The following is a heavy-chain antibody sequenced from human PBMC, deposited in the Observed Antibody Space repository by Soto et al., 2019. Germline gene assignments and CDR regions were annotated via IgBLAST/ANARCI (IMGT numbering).Heavy chain of an antibody. CDR3: ATHGLGVSSPPYFDN. Sequence: QLVQSRSEVKKPGSSVKVSSQASGGTFSGSAVTWVRQGPGQGLEWMGEFVPLFGTTNYAQRFPGRLTITAEESTSTAYMELRTLRSDYTAVYYCATHGLGVSSPPYFDNWGQGTLVTVSS. CDR2: FVPLFGTT. J-gene: IGHJ4*02. D-gene: IGHD3-16*01. V-gene: IGHV1-69*01. CDR1: GGTFSGSA.